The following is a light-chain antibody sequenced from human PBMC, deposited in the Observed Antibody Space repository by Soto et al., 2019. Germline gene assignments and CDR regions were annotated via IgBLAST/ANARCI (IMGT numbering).Light chain of an antibody. CDR1: QSISSH. CDR2: GAS. V-gene: IGKV3-11*01. CDR3: QQRINWPLT. Sequence: EIVLTQSPATLSLSPGERATLSCRASQSISSHLAWYQQKPGQAPRLLIYGASNRATGIPARFSGSGSGADFTLTISSLEPEDVAVSYCQQRINWPLTFGGGTKVEIK. J-gene: IGKJ4*01.